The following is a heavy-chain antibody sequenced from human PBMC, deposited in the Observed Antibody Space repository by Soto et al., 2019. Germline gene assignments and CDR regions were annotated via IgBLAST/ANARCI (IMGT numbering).Heavy chain of an antibody. Sequence: ASVKVSCKASGYTFTSYYMHWVQQAPGQGLEWMGIINPSGGSTSYAQKFQGRVTMTRDTSTSTVYMELSSLRSEDTAVYYCARVSYDYGDYVSGMDVWGQGTTVTVSS. CDR3: ARVSYDYGDYVSGMDV. D-gene: IGHD4-17*01. CDR2: INPSGGST. V-gene: IGHV1-46*01. J-gene: IGHJ6*02. CDR1: GYTFTSYY.